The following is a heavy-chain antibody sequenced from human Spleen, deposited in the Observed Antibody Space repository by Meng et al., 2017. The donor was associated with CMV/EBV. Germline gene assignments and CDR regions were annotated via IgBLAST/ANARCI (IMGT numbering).Heavy chain of an antibody. J-gene: IGHJ4*02. D-gene: IGHD2-8*01. CDR3: ARDGDLVLIIYAVQPTHIDY. Sequence: SLKISCAASGFTFSTYAMHWVRQAPGKGLEWVAVISYDGSTKYYADSVKGRFTISRDNSRTTLYLQMNSLRPEDTAVYYCARDGDLVLIIYAVQPTHIDYWGQGTLVTVSS. CDR2: ISYDGSTK. V-gene: IGHV3-30*04. CDR1: GFTFSTYA.